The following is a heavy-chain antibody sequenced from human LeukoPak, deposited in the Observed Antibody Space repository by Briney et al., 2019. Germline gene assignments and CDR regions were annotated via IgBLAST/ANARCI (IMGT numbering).Heavy chain of an antibody. D-gene: IGHD3-9*01. Sequence: PSETLSLTCAVYGGSFSGYYWSWIRQPPGKGLEWIGEINHSGSTNYNPSLKSRVTISVDTSKNQFSLKLSSVTAADTAVYYCARTYYDILTDAFDIWGQGTMVTVSS. J-gene: IGHJ3*02. V-gene: IGHV4-34*01. CDR3: ARTYYDILTDAFDI. CDR1: GGSFSGYY. CDR2: INHSGST.